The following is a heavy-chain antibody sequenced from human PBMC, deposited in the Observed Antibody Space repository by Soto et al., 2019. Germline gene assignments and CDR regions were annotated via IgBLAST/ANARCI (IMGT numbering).Heavy chain of an antibody. CDR2: ISFDGSNP. D-gene: IGHD6-19*01. CDR3: VTAVAAGGY. J-gene: IGHJ4*02. Sequence: QGQLVESGGGVVQPGRSLRLSCAASGVTFSNSAMHWVRQAPGKGMEWIAGISFDGSNPHYADSVEGRFTISRDNSKSKIYLQMNSLRTDDTALYFCVTAVAAGGYWGQGTLVTVSS. V-gene: IGHV3-30-3*01. CDR1: GVTFSNSA.